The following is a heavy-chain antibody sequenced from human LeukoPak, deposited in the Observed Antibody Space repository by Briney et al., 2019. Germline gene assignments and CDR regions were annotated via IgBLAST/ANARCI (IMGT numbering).Heavy chain of an antibody. CDR1: GGSVSSGSYY. Sequence: SETLSLTCSVSGGSVSSGSYYWSWIRQPPGKGLEWIGYIPYSGSTNYNPSLESRVTISLDTSKNQFSLKLSSVTAADTAVYYCARDVNTYGSHYFDHWGQGTLVTVSS. V-gene: IGHV4-61*01. CDR3: ARDVNTYGSHYFDH. D-gene: IGHD5-18*01. CDR2: IPYSGST. J-gene: IGHJ4*02.